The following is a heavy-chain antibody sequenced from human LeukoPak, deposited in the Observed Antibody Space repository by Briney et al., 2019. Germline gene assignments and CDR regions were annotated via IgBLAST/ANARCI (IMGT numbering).Heavy chain of an antibody. CDR2: ISSDGFNE. D-gene: IGHD2-21*01. V-gene: IGHV3-30-3*01. J-gene: IGHJ6*02. CDR1: GFSFSDYG. CDR3: ARYSNHFYYSGMDV. Sequence: PGGSLRLSCAASGFSFSDYGMHWVRQAPGKGLEWVALISSDGFNEYYADSVRGRFTISRDTFKNTLYLQINSLKTEDTAIYYCARYSNHFYYSGMDVWGQGTTVTVSS.